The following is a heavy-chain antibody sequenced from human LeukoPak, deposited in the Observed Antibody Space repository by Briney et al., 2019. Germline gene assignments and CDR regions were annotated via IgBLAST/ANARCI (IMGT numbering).Heavy chain of an antibody. CDR2: IYYRGST. D-gene: IGHD4-17*01. CDR1: GDSISRGANY. Sequence: PSQTLSLTCTVSGDSISRGANYWGWIRQYPGKGLEWIGYIYYRGSTYYNPSLKSRVTISLDTSKNQFSLNLASVTAADTAVYYCAKARDYEVGFDPWGQGTLVTVSS. CDR3: AKARDYEVGFDP. J-gene: IGHJ5*02. V-gene: IGHV4-31*03.